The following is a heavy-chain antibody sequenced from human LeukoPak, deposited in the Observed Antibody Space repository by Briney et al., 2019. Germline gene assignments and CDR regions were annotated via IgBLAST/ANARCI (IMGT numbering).Heavy chain of an antibody. V-gene: IGHV4-59*01. CDR1: GGSISRYY. D-gene: IGHD3-10*01. CDR2: IYYSGST. Sequence: SETLSLTCTASGGSISRYYWSWIWQHQEKGLEWLGYIYYSGSTNYNPSLKSRVTISVDTSKNQFSLKLSSVTAADTAVYFCARAGRYITGLYYLGYWGQGTLVTVS. CDR3: ARAGRYITGLYYLGY. J-gene: IGHJ4*02.